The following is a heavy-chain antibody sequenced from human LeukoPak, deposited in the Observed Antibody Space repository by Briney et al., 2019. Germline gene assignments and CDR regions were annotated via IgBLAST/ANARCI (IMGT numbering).Heavy chain of an antibody. Sequence: SETLSLTCTVSGGSISSGGYYWSWIRQPPGKGLEWIGYIYYSGSTNYNPSLKSRVTISVDTSKNQFSLKLSSVTAADTAVYYCARIDPSLGYCSGGSCYPLDYWGQGTLVTVSS. V-gene: IGHV4-61*08. CDR3: ARIDPSLGYCSGGSCYPLDY. D-gene: IGHD2-15*01. J-gene: IGHJ4*02. CDR2: IYYSGST. CDR1: GGSISSGGYY.